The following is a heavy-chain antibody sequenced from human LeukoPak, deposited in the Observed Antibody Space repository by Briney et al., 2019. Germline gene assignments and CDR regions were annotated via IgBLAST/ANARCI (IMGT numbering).Heavy chain of an antibody. V-gene: IGHV3-48*03. CDR3: ARLDYGGNSGLRY. D-gene: IGHD4-23*01. CDR2: ISSSGSTI. Sequence: PGGSLRLSCAASGFTFSSYEMDWVRQAPGKGLEWVSYISSSGSTIYYADSVKGRFTISRDNAKNSLYLQMNSLRAEDTAVYYCARLDYGGNSGLRYRGQGTLVTVSS. CDR1: GFTFSSYE. J-gene: IGHJ4*02.